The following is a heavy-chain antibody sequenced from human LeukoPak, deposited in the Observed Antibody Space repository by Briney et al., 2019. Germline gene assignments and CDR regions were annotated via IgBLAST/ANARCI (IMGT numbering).Heavy chain of an antibody. CDR3: ARTVGATGYDY. J-gene: IGHJ4*02. V-gene: IGHV1-2*06. Sequence: ASVKVSCKASGYTFTGYYMHWVGQAPGQGLEWMGRINPNSGGTNYAQKFQGRVTMTRDTSNSTAYMELSRLRSDDTAVYYCARTVGATGYDYWGQGTLVTVSS. D-gene: IGHD1-26*01. CDR2: INPNSGGT. CDR1: GYTFTGYY.